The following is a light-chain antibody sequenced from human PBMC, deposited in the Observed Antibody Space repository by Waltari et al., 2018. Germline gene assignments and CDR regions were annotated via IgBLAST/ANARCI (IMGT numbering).Light chain of an antibody. J-gene: IGLJ1*01. CDR2: DVV. CDR3: CSYTSSDTYV. V-gene: IGLV2-14*03. CDR1: RRAFSFLDY. Sequence: SALPQPASVSGSPGQSITISCTGTRRAFSFLDYDPWYQQRPGKVPRLIIYDVVKRPSGVSNRFSGSMSGYTATLTISGLQAEDEADYYCCSYTSSDTYVFGSGTTVTVL.